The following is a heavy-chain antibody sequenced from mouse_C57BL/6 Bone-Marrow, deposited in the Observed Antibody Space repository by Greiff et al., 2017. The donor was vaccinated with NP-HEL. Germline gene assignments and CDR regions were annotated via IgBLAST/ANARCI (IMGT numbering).Heavy chain of an antibody. Sequence: DVKLVESGGGLVKPGGSLKLSCAASGFTFSSYAMSWVRQTPEKRLEWVATISDGGSYTYYPDNVKGRFTISRDNAKNKLYLQMSHLKSEDTAMYYCARDSLCYAMDYWGQGTSVTVSS. CDR2: ISDGGSYT. J-gene: IGHJ4*01. CDR3: ARDSLCYAMDY. D-gene: IGHD6-5*01. V-gene: IGHV5-4*01. CDR1: GFTFSSYA.